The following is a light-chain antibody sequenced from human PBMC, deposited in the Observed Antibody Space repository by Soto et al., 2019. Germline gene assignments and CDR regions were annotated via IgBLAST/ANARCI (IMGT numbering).Light chain of an antibody. CDR2: GAS. CDR3: QQYGSSSIT. Sequence: EIVLTQSPGTLSLSPGERATLSCRASQSFGSSHLAWYQQKPGQAPRLLIYGASTRVTGTPDRFSGSGSGTDFTLTISRLESDDSAVYYCQQYGSSSITFGQGTRLGI. CDR1: QSFGSSH. J-gene: IGKJ5*01. V-gene: IGKV3-20*01.